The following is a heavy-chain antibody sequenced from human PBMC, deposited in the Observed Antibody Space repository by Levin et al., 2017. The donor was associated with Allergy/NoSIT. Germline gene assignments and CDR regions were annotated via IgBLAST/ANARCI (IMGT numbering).Heavy chain of an antibody. Sequence: PGESLKISCKGSGYRFTNYWIGWVRQMPGKGLEWMGIIYPGDSDTRYNPSFQGQVTISVDKSISTAYLQWSSLKASDTAMYYCARQGAVAGNFYSDYWGQGTLVTVSS. V-gene: IGHV5-51*01. CDR2: IYPGDSDT. CDR1: GYRFTNYW. CDR3: ARQGAVAGNFYSDY. J-gene: IGHJ4*02. D-gene: IGHD6-19*01.